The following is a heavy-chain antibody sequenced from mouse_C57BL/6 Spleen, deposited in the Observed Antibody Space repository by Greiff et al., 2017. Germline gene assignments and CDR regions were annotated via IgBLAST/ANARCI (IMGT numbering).Heavy chain of an antibody. D-gene: IGHD1-1*01. CDR1: GYTFTSYW. J-gene: IGHJ4*01. CDR2: IHPNSGST. CDR3: ASGGSSSLYAMDY. V-gene: IGHV1-64*01. Sequence: QVQLQQPGAELVKPGASVKLSCKASGYTFTSYWMHWVKPRPGQGLEWIGMIHPNSGSTNYNEKFKSKATLTVDKSSSTAYMQLSSLTSEDSAVYYCASGGSSSLYAMDYWGQGTSVTVSS.